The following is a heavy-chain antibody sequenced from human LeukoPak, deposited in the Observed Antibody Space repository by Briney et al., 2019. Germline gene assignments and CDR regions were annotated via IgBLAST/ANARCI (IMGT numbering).Heavy chain of an antibody. CDR2: IYYIGST. D-gene: IGHD6-13*01. CDR3: ARGSTFSSWPDY. V-gene: IGHV4-59*01. CDR1: RGSISPYY. Sequence: SETLSLTCTVSRGSISPYYWSWIRQPPGKGLEWIGYIYYIGSTNYNPSLKSRVTMSVDTSKNQFSLKLTSVTAADTAVYCCARGSTFSSWPDYWGQGALVTVSS. J-gene: IGHJ4*02.